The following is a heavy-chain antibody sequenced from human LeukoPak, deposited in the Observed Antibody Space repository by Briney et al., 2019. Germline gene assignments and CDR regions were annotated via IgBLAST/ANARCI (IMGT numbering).Heavy chain of an antibody. CDR2: ITTSSGTI. J-gene: IGHJ4*02. V-gene: IGHV3-48*01. Sequence: GGSLRLSCAASGFTFSSYSMNWVRHAPGKGLEWVSYITTSSGTIYYADSVKGRFTISRDNAKNSLYLQMNSLRAEDTAVYYCARGYSSSDLDYWGQGTLVTVSS. D-gene: IGHD6-6*01. CDR3: ARGYSSSDLDY. CDR1: GFTFSSYS.